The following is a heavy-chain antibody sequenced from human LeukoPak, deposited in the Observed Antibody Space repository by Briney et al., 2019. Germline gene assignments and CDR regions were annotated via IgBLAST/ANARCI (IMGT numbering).Heavy chain of an antibody. CDR2: IYPGDSDT. V-gene: IGHV5-51*01. CDR3: XRTRXVRGAPAEFDY. D-gene: IGHD3-10*01. Sequence: GESLKISCKGSGYSFTSYWIGWVRQMPGKGLEWMGIIYPGDSDTRYSPSFQGQVTISADKSISTAYLQWSSLKASDTAMYYCXRTRXVRGAPAEFDYWGQGTLVTVSS. J-gene: IGHJ4*02. CDR1: GYSFTSYW.